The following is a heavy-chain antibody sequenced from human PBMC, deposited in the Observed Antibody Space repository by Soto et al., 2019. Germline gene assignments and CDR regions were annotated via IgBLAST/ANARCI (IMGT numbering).Heavy chain of an antibody. CDR3: AKDPYYCSSTSCYTSWFDP. Sequence: PGGSLRLSCAASGFTFSSYAMSWVRQAPGKGLEWVSAISGSGGSTYYADSVKGRFTISRDNSKNTLYLQMNSLRAEDTAVYYCAKDPYYCSSTSCYTSWFDPWGQGTLVTVSS. D-gene: IGHD2-2*02. V-gene: IGHV3-23*01. CDR1: GFTFSSYA. CDR2: ISGSGGST. J-gene: IGHJ5*02.